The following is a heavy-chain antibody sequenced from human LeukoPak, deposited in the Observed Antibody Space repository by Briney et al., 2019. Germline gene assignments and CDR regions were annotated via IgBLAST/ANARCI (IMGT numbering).Heavy chain of an antibody. Sequence: SETLSLTCTVSGYSISSGYYWGWIRQPPGKGLEWIGSIYHSGSTYYNPSLKSRVTISVDTSKNQFSLKLSSVTAADTAVYYCASSPPQCYYYMDVWGKGTTVTVSS. CDR2: IYHSGST. CDR1: GYSISSGYY. D-gene: IGHD5-24*01. CDR3: ASSPPQCYYYMDV. J-gene: IGHJ6*03. V-gene: IGHV4-38-2*02.